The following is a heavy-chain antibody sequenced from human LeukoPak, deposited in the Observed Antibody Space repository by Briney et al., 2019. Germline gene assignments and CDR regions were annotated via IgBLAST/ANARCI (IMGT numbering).Heavy chain of an antibody. J-gene: IGHJ4*02. CDR3: ARDLYDYVWGSYRFDY. V-gene: IGHV3-7*01. Sequence: GGSLRLSCAASGFTFSSYWMSWVRQAPGKGLEWVANIKQDGSEKYYVDSVKGRFTISRDNAKNSLYLQMNSLRAEDTAVYYCARDLYDYVWGSYRFDYWGQGTLVTVSS. CDR2: IKQDGSEK. D-gene: IGHD3-16*02. CDR1: GFTFSSYW.